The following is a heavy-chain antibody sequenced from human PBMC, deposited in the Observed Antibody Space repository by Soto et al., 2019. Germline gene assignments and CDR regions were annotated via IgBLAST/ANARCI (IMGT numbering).Heavy chain of an antibody. D-gene: IGHD6-19*01. CDR2: VYHTGNT. J-gene: IGHJ1*01. Sequence: KTXGTLSLTCSVSGGSISRSNYYWAWIRQSPGKGLEWIGSVYHTGNTYYSLSLRSRVAISLDTSKNQFSLRLDAVSAADTATYYCARLGGIAVAGPIYFWGQGTLVTVSS. V-gene: IGHV4-39*01. CDR1: GGSISRSNYY. CDR3: ARLGGIAVAGPIYF.